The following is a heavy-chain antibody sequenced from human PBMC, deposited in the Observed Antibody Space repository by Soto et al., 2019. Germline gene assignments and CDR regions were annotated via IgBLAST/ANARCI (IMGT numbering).Heavy chain of an antibody. D-gene: IGHD6-13*01. CDR1: GGTFSSYA. Sequence: ASVKVSCKASGGTFSSYAISWVRQAPGQGLEWMGGIIPIFGTANYAQKFQGRVTITADESTSTAYMELSSLRSEDTAVYYCARRGSTSGSSWPPTYYYYGMDVWGQGTTVTVSS. V-gene: IGHV1-69*13. CDR2: IIPIFGTA. J-gene: IGHJ6*02. CDR3: ARRGSTSGSSWPPTYYYYGMDV.